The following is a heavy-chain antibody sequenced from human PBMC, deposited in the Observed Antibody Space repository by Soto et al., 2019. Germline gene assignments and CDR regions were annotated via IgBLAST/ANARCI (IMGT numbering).Heavy chain of an antibody. CDR1: GFTFDDYA. Sequence: GGSLRLSCAASGFTFDDYAMHWVRQAPGKGLEWVSGISWNSGSIGYADSVKGRFTISRDNAKNSLYLQMNSLRAEDTALYYCAKILRMATDAFESWGQGTRVTVSS. D-gene: IGHD2-8*01. J-gene: IGHJ3*02. CDR2: ISWNSGSI. CDR3: AKILRMATDAFES. V-gene: IGHV3-9*01.